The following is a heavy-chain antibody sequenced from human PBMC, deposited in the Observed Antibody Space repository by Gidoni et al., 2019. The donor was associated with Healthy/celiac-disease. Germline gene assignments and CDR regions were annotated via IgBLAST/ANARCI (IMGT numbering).Heavy chain of an antibody. D-gene: IGHD2-15*01. V-gene: IGHV4-4*02. CDR3: AREIVVVAATRAFDY. CDR2: IYHSGST. J-gene: IGHJ4*02. CDR1: GGSISSSNW. Sequence: QVQRQESGPGLVKPSGTLSLTCGVSGGSISSSNWWSWVRQPPGKGLEWSGAIYHSGSTNYKPSLKSRVTTSVDKSKHQFSLKLISVTAADTSVYYCAREIVVVAATRAFDYWGQGTLVTVSS.